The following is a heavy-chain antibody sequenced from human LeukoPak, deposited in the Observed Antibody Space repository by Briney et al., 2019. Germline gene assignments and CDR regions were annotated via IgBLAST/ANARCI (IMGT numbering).Heavy chain of an antibody. D-gene: IGHD3-10*01. Sequence: GGSLRLXCAASGFTFSSYSMNWVRLAPGKGLESISYISSASNTIYYADSVKGRFTISRDNAKNSVYLQMNSLRAEDTAMYYCARDGWFGDYNWFDPWGQGTLVTVSS. V-gene: IGHV3-48*01. CDR3: ARDGWFGDYNWFDP. CDR1: GFTFSSYS. CDR2: ISSASNTI. J-gene: IGHJ5*02.